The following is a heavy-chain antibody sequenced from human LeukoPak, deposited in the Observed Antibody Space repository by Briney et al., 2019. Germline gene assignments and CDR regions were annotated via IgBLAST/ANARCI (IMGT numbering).Heavy chain of an antibody. J-gene: IGHJ4*02. D-gene: IGHD2-15*01. CDR1: GFTFSSYS. V-gene: IGHV3-21*01. CDR2: ISSSSSYI. Sequence: GGSLRLSCAASGFTFSSYSMNWVRQAPGKGLEWVSSISSSSSYIYYADSVEGRFTISRDNAKNSLYLQMNSLRAEDTAVYYCATSCGGSCYSGDYWGQGTLVTVSS. CDR3: ATSCGGSCYSGDY.